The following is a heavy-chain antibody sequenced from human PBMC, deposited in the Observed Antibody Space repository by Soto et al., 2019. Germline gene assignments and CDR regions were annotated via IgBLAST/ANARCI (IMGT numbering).Heavy chain of an antibody. CDR2: IYYSGST. CDR3: ARGFYYGSEIYFDAFDV. Sequence: QVQLQESGPGLVKPSQTLSLTCTVSGGSITTGGVYWSWIRQHPGTGLEWIGYIYYSGSTYYNPSLKSRLIISVDTSKDQFSLKLSSVTAADTAVYYCARGFYYGSEIYFDAFDVWGQGTMVTVSS. CDR1: GGSITTGGVY. J-gene: IGHJ3*01. V-gene: IGHV4-31*03. D-gene: IGHD3-10*01.